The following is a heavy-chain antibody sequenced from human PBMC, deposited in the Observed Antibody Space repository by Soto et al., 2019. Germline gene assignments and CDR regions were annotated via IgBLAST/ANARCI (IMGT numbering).Heavy chain of an antibody. CDR3: ARGLHQLPPGGY. CDR2: VNHSGGT. CDR1: GGSFSGYH. J-gene: IGHJ4*02. V-gene: IGHV4-34*01. D-gene: IGHD2-2*01. Sequence: SETLSLTCAVYGGSFSGYHWSWIRQPPGKGLEWIGQVNHSGGTNYNPSLKSRVTISIDTSKNQFSLKLSSVTAADTAVYYCARGLHQLPPGGYWGQGTLVTVSS.